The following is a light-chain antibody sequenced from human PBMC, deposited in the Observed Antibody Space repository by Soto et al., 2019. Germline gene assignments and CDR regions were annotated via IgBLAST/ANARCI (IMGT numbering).Light chain of an antibody. CDR1: SSDVGGYNY. V-gene: IGLV2-14*01. CDR2: DVS. CDR3: HCYDRSLSAYV. J-gene: IGLJ1*01. Sequence: QSALTQPASVSGSPGQSITISCTGTSSDVGGYNYVSWYQQHPGKAPKLMIYDVSNRPSGVPDRFSGSKSGTSASLAIAGLQAEDDADYYCHCYDRSLSAYVFGTGTKLTVL.